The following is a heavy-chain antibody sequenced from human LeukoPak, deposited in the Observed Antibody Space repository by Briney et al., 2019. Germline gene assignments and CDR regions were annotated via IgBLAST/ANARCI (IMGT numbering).Heavy chain of an antibody. CDR2: ITSSSYT. CDR1: GFTFSDYY. J-gene: IGHJ4*02. Sequence: GGSLRLSCAASGFTFSDYYMSWIRQAPGKGLEWVSYITSSSYTNYADSVKGRFTISRDNAKNSLYLQMNSLRAEDTAVYYCARARNNYDSSGYSALDYWGQGTLVTVSS. V-gene: IGHV3-11*06. D-gene: IGHD3-22*01. CDR3: ARARNNYDSSGYSALDY.